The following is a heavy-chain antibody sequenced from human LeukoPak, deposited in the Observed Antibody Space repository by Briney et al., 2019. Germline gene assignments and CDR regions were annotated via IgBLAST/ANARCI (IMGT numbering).Heavy chain of an antibody. J-gene: IGHJ4*02. CDR1: GFTFSDYF. CDR2: IGNSDSTI. CDR3: ARHPVVPSKRPFDY. Sequence: PGGSLRLSCAASGFTFSDYFMSWIRQAPGRGLEWVSYIGNSDSTIYYADSVKGRFTIYRDSAKNSLYLQMNSLRAEDTAVYYCARHPVVPSKRPFDYWGQGTLVTVSS. D-gene: IGHD2-2*01. V-gene: IGHV3-11*01.